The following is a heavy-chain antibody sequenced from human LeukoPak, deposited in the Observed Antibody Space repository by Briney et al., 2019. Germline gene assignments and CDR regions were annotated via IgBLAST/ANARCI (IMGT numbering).Heavy chain of an antibody. D-gene: IGHD2-15*01. CDR1: GGSFSGYY. V-gene: IGHV4-34*01. J-gene: IGHJ5*02. Sequence: SETLSLTCAVYGGSFSGYYWSWIRQPPGKGLEWIGEINHSESTNYNPSLKSRVTISVDTSKNQFSLKLSSVTAADTAVYYCALRSRLRGWFDPWGQGTLVTVSS. CDR2: INHSEST. CDR3: ALRSRLRGWFDP.